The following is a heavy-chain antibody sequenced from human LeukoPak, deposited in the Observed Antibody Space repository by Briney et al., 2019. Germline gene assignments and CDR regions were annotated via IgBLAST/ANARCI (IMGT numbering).Heavy chain of an antibody. CDR2: IYHSGST. Sequence: PSETLSLTCAVSGDSISTSTWWNLVRQPPGKGLEWIGEIYHSGSTNRNPSLKSRVTISVDKTKHPFSLKLSSVTAADTAMYYCARGHNENNYKSTIDVWGQGTMVTVSS. CDR1: GDSISTSTW. J-gene: IGHJ3*01. D-gene: IGHD1/OR15-1a*01. V-gene: IGHV4-4*02. CDR3: ARGHNENNYKSTIDV.